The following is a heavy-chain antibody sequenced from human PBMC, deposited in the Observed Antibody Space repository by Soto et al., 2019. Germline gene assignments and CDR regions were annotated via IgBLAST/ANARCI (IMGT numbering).Heavy chain of an antibody. Sequence: GESLKISCKCSGYSFTSYWISWVRQIPGKGLEWMGRIDPSDSYTNYSPSFQGHVTISADKSISTAYLQWSSLKASDTAMYYCASHAAAGYYGMDVWGQGTTVTVSS. CDR2: IDPSDSYT. CDR3: ASHAAAGYYGMDV. CDR1: GYSFTSYW. V-gene: IGHV5-10-1*01. J-gene: IGHJ6*02. D-gene: IGHD6-13*01.